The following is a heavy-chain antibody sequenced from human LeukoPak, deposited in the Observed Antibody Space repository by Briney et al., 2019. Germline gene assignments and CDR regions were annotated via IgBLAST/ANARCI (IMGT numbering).Heavy chain of an antibody. CDR2: IYHSGST. J-gene: IGHJ4*02. V-gene: IGHV4-38-2*02. CDR3: ARVIRDSSSWVDY. Sequence: SETLSLTCTVSGYSISSGYYWGWIRPPPGKGLEWIGSIYHSGSTYYNPSLKSRVTISVDTSKNQFSLKLSSVTAADTAVYYCARVIRDSSSWVDYWGQGTLVTVSS. CDR1: GYSISSGYY. D-gene: IGHD6-13*01.